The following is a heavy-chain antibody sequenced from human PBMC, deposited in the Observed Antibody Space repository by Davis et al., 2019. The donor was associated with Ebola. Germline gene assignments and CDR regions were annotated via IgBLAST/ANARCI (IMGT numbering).Heavy chain of an antibody. CDR3: ATDNWGPAL. D-gene: IGHD7-27*01. Sequence: PGGSLRLSCAASGFTFHTYWMNWARQAPGKGLEWVANIRKDGSEKNYLDSVEGRFTISRDNAKKSLYLDMSSVRVDDTAVYYCATDNWGPALWGQGTLVTVSS. J-gene: IGHJ4*02. CDR2: IRKDGSEK. CDR1: GFTFHTYW. V-gene: IGHV3-7*01.